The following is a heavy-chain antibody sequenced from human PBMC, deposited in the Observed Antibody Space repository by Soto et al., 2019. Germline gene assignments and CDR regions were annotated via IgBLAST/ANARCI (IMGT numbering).Heavy chain of an antibody. CDR3: ARRAWDSYYAIDV. Sequence: VQLVESGGGEVQPGRSLRLSCAASGFTYTDFALHWVRQAPGKGLEWVAIISYDGSDKYDADSVKGRFAIPRDNPKNTLYLEMNSLRPEDPAVYFCARRAWDSYYAIDVWGQGTTVTVFS. CDR1: GFTYTDFA. D-gene: IGHD3-22*01. CDR2: ISYDGSDK. V-gene: IGHV3-30*09. J-gene: IGHJ6*02.